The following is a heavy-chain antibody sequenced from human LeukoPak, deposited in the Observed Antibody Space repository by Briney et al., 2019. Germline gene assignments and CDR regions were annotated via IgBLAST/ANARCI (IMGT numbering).Heavy chain of an antibody. V-gene: IGHV3-23*01. CDR1: GFTLSSYA. CDR3: ARAPVTSCRGAYCYPFDY. J-gene: IGHJ4*02. CDR2: TSSSDAGT. Sequence: GGSLRLSCAASGFTLSSYAMSWVRQAPGKGLEWVAATSSSDAGTYHADSVRGRFTISRDNSKNTLYLQMNSLRAEDAAVYYCARAPVTSCRGAYCYPFDYWGQGTLVTVSS. D-gene: IGHD2-21*01.